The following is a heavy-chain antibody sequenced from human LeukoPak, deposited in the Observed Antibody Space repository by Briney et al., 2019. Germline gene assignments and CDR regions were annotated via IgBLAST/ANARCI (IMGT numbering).Heavy chain of an antibody. CDR1: GFTFTSYA. D-gene: IGHD3-9*01. Sequence: PGGSLRVSCAASGFTFTSYAMSWVRQAPGKGLEGVSAISGIGGSTYYADSVKGRFTISRDNSKNTLYLQMNSLRAEDTAAYYCAKVGDYDILSGYSYYFDYWGQGTLVTVSS. J-gene: IGHJ4*02. CDR3: AKVGDYDILSGYSYYFDY. V-gene: IGHV3-23*01. CDR2: ISGIGGST.